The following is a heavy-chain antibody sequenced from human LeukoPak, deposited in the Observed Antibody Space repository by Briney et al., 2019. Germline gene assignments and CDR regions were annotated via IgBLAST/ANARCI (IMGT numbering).Heavy chain of an antibody. V-gene: IGHV2-5*02. J-gene: IGHJ4*02. CDR2: IYWDDDK. Sequence: SGPTLVKPTQTLTLTCTFSGFSLSTSGVGVGWIRQPPGKALEWLALIYWDDDKRYSPSLKSRLTITKDTSKNQVVLTMTNMDPVDTATYYCAHRPGGGSSWYLNYFDYWGQGTLVTVSS. CDR1: GFSLSTSGVG. CDR3: AHRPGGGSSWYLNYFDY. D-gene: IGHD6-13*01.